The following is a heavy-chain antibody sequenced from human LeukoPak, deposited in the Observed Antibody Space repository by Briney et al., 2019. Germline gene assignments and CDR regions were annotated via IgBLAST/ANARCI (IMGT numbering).Heavy chain of an antibody. V-gene: IGHV4-59*01. Sequence: PAETLSLTCTVSGGSISIYYWSWIRQPPGKGQEWLGYVYNSGSTDYNPSLKSRVTISADTSKNQFSLKLSSVIAADTAVYYCVRDRELFYWGQGTLVTVSS. CDR2: VYNSGST. J-gene: IGHJ4*02. CDR1: GGSISIYY. D-gene: IGHD1-7*01. CDR3: VRDRELFY.